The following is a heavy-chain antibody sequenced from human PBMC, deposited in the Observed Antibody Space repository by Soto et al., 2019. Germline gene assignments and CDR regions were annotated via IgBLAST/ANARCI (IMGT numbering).Heavy chain of an antibody. CDR2: ISYDGSNK. Sequence: LRLACTASCFTFSTYAMHWVRQAPGKGLEWVAVISYDGSNKYYADSVKGRFTISRDNSKNTLYLQMNSLRAEDTAVYYCARVVGQQLGPIDYWGQGSLVTVSS. CDR1: CFTFSTYA. V-gene: IGHV3-30-3*01. J-gene: IGHJ4*02. D-gene: IGHD6-13*01. CDR3: ARVVGQQLGPIDY.